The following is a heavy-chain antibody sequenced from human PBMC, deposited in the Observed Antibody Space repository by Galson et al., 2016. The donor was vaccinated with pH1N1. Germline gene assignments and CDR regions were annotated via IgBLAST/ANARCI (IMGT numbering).Heavy chain of an antibody. Sequence: PALVKPTQTLTLTCTFSGFSLSASGVGVGWIRQPPGKALEWLALISWNDDKRYSPSLRTRLTITKDTLKNQVVLIMTNMDSVDTATYYCAHYFDFWGAYDYWGQGTLVTVSS. CDR2: ISWNDDK. J-gene: IGHJ4*02. CDR3: AHYFDFWGAYDY. CDR1: GFSLSASGVG. D-gene: IGHD3-3*01. V-gene: IGHV2-5*01.